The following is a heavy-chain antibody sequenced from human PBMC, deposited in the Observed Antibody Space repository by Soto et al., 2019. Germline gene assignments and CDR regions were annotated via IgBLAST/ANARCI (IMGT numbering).Heavy chain of an antibody. Sequence: RESLKISCKGSGYSFTSYWIGWVGQMPGKGLEWMGIIYPSDSDTRYSPSFQGQVTISADKSISTAYLQWSSLKASDTAMYYCASRIAVAGRGDYYYYGMDVWGQGT. V-gene: IGHV5-51*01. CDR1: GYSFTSYW. J-gene: IGHJ6*01. D-gene: IGHD6-19*01. CDR3: ASRIAVAGRGDYYYYGMDV. CDR2: IYPSDSDT.